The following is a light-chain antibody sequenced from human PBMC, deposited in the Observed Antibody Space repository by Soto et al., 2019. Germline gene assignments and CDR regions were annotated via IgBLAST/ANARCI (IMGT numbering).Light chain of an antibody. CDR3: QQYNKWPPWT. V-gene: IGKV3-15*01. J-gene: IGKJ1*01. CDR1: QSISNN. Sequence: EIVLTQSPATLSLSPGERATLSCRASQSISNNLAWYQQKAGQAPRLVIYSAFTRATGIPARFSGSGSGTEFTLTISSLQSEDFAVYYCQQYNKWPPWTFGQGTKVEIK. CDR2: SAF.